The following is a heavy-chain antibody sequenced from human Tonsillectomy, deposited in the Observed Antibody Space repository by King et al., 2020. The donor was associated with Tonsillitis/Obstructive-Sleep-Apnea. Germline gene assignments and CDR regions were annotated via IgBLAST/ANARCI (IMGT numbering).Heavy chain of an antibody. J-gene: IGHJ4*02. CDR2: INHSGST. CDR1: GGSFSGYY. D-gene: IGHD2-2*01. CDR3: ARGGRYCSSTSCSDFDY. V-gene: IGHV4-34*01. Sequence: VQLQQWGAGLLKPSETLSLTCAVYGGSFSGYYWSGIRQPPGKGLEWIGEINHSGSTNYNPSLKSRVTISVDTSKNQFSLKLSSVTAADTAVYYCARGGRYCSSTSCSDFDYWGQGTLVTVSS.